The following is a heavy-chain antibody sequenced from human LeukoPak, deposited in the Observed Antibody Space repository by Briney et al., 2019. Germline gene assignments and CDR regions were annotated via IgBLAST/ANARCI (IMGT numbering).Heavy chain of an antibody. Sequence: GSLRLSCAASGFTFSKAWMTWVRQAPGKGLEWVGRIKSKTDGGTTDYPAPAKGRFTISRDDSKNTLFLQMNSLITEDTAVYYCTTVGSSWGFDYWGQGTLVTVSS. D-gene: IGHD6-13*01. V-gene: IGHV3-15*01. CDR3: TTVGSSWGFDY. CDR1: GFTFSKAW. J-gene: IGHJ4*02. CDR2: IKSKTDGGTT.